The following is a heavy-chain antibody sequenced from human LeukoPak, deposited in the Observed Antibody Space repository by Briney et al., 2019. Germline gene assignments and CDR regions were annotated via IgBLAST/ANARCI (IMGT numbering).Heavy chain of an antibody. CDR1: GGSISSGGYY. CDR3: ARSSGGGYYGSGLTN. V-gene: IGHV4-31*03. J-gene: IGHJ4*02. D-gene: IGHD3-10*01. CDR2: IYYSGST. Sequence: PSETLSLTCTVSGGSISSGGYYWSWIRQHPGKGLEWIGYIYYSGSTYYNPSLKSRVTISVDTSKNQFSLKLSSVTAADTAVYYCARSSGGGYYGSGLTNWGQGTLVTVSS.